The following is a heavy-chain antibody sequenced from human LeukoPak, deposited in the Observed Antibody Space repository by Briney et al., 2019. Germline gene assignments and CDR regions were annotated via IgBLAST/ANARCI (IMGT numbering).Heavy chain of an antibody. CDR2: ISYSGST. CDR3: ARQPPNNFWSGYYAFDI. J-gene: IGHJ3*02. CDR1: GGSKSSYY. V-gene: IGHV4-59*01. D-gene: IGHD3-3*01. Sequence: SETLSLTCTVSGGSKSSYYWSWIRQPPGKGLEWSGYISYSGSTNYNPSLKSRVTISVDTSKNQFSLELSSVTAADTALYYCARQPPNNFWSGYYAFDIWGQGTMVTVSS.